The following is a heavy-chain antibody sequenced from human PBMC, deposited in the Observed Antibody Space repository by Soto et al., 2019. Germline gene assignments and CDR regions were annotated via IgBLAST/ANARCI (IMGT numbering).Heavy chain of an antibody. Sequence: QVQLVQSGAEVKKPGASVKVSCKASGYTFTTYGIIWVRQAPGQGLEWMGWISAYSGSTKFAQKLQGRVTMTTDTSTTTASMELRTLTSDDTAVYYCARDFTKSSSWPYYFDYWGQGTLVTVSS. CDR3: ARDFTKSSSWPYYFDY. CDR2: ISAYSGST. J-gene: IGHJ4*02. V-gene: IGHV1-18*01. CDR1: GYTFTTYG. D-gene: IGHD6-13*01.